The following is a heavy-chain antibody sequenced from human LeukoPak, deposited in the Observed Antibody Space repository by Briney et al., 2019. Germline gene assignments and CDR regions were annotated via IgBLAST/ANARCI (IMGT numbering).Heavy chain of an antibody. V-gene: IGHV3-7*01. CDR1: GFTFSSYA. Sequence: PGGSLRLSCAASGFTFSSYAMSWVRQAPGEGLEWVANIKQDGSEQYYVDPVKGRFTISRDNAKNSLYLQMNSLRAEDTAVYFCASHQYHLTSPHIHWGQGTLVTVSS. CDR2: IKQDGSEQ. D-gene: IGHD2-2*01. CDR3: ASHQYHLTSPHIH. J-gene: IGHJ1*01.